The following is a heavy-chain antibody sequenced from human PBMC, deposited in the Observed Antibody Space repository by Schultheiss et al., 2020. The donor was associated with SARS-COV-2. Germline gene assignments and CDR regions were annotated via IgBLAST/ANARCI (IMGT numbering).Heavy chain of an antibody. CDR1: GFTFSSYD. V-gene: IGHV3-13*01. D-gene: IGHD4-17*01. CDR2: IGTAGDT. CDR3: ARGNYGDYFHYYYYGMDV. J-gene: IGHJ6*02. Sequence: GGSLRLSCAASGFTFSSYDMHWVRQATGKGLEWVSAIGTAGDTYYPGSVKGRFTISRENAKNSLYLQMNSLRAEDTAVYYYARGNYGDYFHYYYYGMDVWGQGTTVTVSS.